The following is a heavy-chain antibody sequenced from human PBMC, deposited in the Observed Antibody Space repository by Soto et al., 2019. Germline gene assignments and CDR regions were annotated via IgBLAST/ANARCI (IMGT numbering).Heavy chain of an antibody. CDR2: IYYSGST. CDR3: ARAPVGQGIAAAELAY. CDR1: GGSISSGGYY. Sequence: QVQLQESGPGLVKPSQTLSLTCTVSGGSISSGGYYWSWIRQHPGKGLEWIGYIYYSGSTYYNPSLKSRVTISVETSKNQFSLKLSCVTAADTAVYYCARAPVGQGIAAAELAYWGEGTLVTVSS. V-gene: IGHV4-31*03. D-gene: IGHD6-13*01. J-gene: IGHJ4*02.